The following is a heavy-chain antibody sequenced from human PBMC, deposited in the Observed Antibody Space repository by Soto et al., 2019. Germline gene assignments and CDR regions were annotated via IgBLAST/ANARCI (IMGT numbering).Heavy chain of an antibody. CDR1: GFTFSSYW. D-gene: IGHD6-19*01. J-gene: IGHJ4*02. Sequence: EVQLVESGGGLVQPGGSLRLSCAASGFTFSSYWMHWVRQAPGKGLVWVSRINSDGSSTSYADSVKGRFTISRDNAKNTLYLQMNSLRAEDMVVYYCARGHAVQWLPRDWGQGTLVTVSS. CDR2: INSDGSST. CDR3: ARGHAVQWLPRD. V-gene: IGHV3-74*01.